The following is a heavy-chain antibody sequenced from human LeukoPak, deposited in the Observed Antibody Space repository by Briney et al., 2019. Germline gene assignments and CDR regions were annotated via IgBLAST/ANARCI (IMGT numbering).Heavy chain of an antibody. CDR2: IIPIFGTA. D-gene: IGHD5-24*01. V-gene: IGHV1-69*06. J-gene: IGHJ4*02. CDR3: AAVVEMATIWGFDY. CDR1: GGTFTSYA. Sequence: EASVKVSCKASGGTFTSYAISWVRQAPGQGLEWMGGIIPIFGTANYAQKFQGRVTITADKSTSTAYMELSSLRSEDTAVYYCAAVVEMATIWGFDYWGQGTLVTVSS.